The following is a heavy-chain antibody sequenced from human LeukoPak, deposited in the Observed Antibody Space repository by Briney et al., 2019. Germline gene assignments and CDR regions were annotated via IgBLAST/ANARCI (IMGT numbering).Heavy chain of an antibody. CDR1: GFTFSSYA. CDR2: ISGSGGST. V-gene: IGHV3-23*01. CDR3: AKEFDYDSSGPIDY. D-gene: IGHD3-22*01. J-gene: IGHJ4*02. Sequence: GGSLRLSCAASGFTFSSYAMSWVRQAPGKGLEWVSAISGSGGSTYYADSVKGRFTISRDNSKSTLYLQMNSLRAEDTAVYYCAKEFDYDSSGPIDYWGQGTLVTVSS.